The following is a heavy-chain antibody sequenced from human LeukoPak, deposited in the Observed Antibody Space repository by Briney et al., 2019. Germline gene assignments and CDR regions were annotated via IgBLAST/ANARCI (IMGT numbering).Heavy chain of an antibody. CDR1: GGSVSSGGSY. D-gene: IGHD3-16*02. CDR2: IYYSGSS. CDR3: ARSTQYDYVWGSYPLLA. Sequence: NPSQTLSLTCTVSGGSVSSGGSYWNWIRQHPGKGLEWIGYIYYSGSSYYNPSLKSRVIISINTSKNQFSLKLRSVTAADTAVYHCARSTQYDYVWGSYPLLAWGQETLVSVSS. J-gene: IGHJ3*01. V-gene: IGHV4-31*03.